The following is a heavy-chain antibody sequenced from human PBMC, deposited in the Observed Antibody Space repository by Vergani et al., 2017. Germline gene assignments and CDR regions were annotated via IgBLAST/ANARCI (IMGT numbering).Heavy chain of an antibody. CDR1: GLPVSGFAFNTYA. Sequence: EVQLLESGGGLVQPGGSLRLSCAASGLPVSGFAFNTYAMIWVRQAPGKGLEWVAHISPDGSATSYVDSVKGRFTISRDNTKNSLSLQMSGLRVEDTAVYYCVRLPRGPWNFDLWGRGTLITVSS. CDR3: VRLPRGPWNFDL. CDR2: ISPDGSAT. V-gene: IGHV3-7*01. J-gene: IGHJ2*01.